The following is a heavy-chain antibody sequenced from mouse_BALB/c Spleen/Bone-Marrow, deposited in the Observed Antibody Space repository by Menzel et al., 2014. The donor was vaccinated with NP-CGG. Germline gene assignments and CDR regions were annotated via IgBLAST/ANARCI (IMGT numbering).Heavy chain of an antibody. CDR1: GFTFSDFY. Sequence: EVKLVESGGGLVQPGGSLRLSCATSGFTFSDFYMEWVRQPPGKRLERIAASRNKANDYTTEYSASVKGRFIVSRDTSQSILYLQMNALRAEDTAIYYCARDDYGRAWFAYWGQGTLVTVSA. D-gene: IGHD2-4*01. V-gene: IGHV7-1*02. J-gene: IGHJ3*01. CDR2: SRNKANDYTT. CDR3: ARDDYGRAWFAY.